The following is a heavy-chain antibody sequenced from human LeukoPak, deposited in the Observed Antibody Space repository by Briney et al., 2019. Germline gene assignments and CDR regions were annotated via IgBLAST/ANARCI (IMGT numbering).Heavy chain of an antibody. CDR1: GFTFSSYA. J-gene: IGHJ4*02. CDR3: ARAGERITIFGVVQPLPDY. CDR2: ISYDGSNK. Sequence: PGGSLRLSCAASGFTFSSYAMHWVRQAPGKGLEWVAVISYDGSNKYYADSVKGRFTISRDNSKNTPYLQMNSLRAEDTAVYYCARAGERITIFGVVQPLPDYWGQGTLVTVSS. V-gene: IGHV3-30-3*01. D-gene: IGHD3-3*01.